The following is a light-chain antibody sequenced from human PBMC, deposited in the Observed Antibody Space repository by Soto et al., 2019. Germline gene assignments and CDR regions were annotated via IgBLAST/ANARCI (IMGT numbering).Light chain of an antibody. Sequence: QSALTQPPSASGSPGQSVTISCTGTSSDVGGYNYVSWYQQHPGKAPKLMIYEVSKRPSGVPDRFSGSKSGNTASLTVSGLQAEDEADYYCSSYAGSTKGVFGTGTKVT. CDR3: SSYAGSTKGV. V-gene: IGLV2-8*01. J-gene: IGLJ1*01. CDR2: EVS. CDR1: SSDVGGYNY.